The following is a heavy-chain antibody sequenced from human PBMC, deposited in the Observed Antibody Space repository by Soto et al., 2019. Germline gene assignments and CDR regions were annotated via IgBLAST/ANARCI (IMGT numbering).Heavy chain of an antibody. CDR3: AREGCSGGSCYLMDAFDI. CDR2: ISAYNGNT. CDR1: GYTFTSYG. Sequence: ASLKVSCKASGYTFTSYGISWVRQAPGQGLEWMGWISAYNGNTNYAQKLQGRVTMTTDTSTSTAYMELRSLRSDDTAVYYCAREGCSGGSCYLMDAFDIWGQGTMVTVSS. J-gene: IGHJ3*02. V-gene: IGHV1-18*01. D-gene: IGHD2-15*01.